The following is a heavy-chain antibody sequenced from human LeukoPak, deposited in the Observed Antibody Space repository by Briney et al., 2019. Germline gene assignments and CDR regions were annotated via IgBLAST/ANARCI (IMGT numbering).Heavy chain of an antibody. D-gene: IGHD6-13*01. CDR3: ASSRGYSSSLWYYYVDV. CDR2: IYHSGST. Sequence: PSETLSLTCAVSGYSISSGYYWGWIRQPPGKGLEWIGSIYHSGSTYYNPSLKSRVTISVDTSKNQFSLKLSSVTAADTAVYYCASSRGYSSSLWYYYVDVWGKGTTVTVSS. J-gene: IGHJ6*03. V-gene: IGHV4-38-2*01. CDR1: GYSISSGYY.